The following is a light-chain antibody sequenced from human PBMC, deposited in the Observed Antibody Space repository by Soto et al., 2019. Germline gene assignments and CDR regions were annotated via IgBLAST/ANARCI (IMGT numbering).Light chain of an antibody. CDR2: GAS. J-gene: IGKJ1*01. V-gene: IGKV3-20*01. CDR3: QHYGSTPWT. CDR1: QSVCSRC. Sequence: EIVLTRSPGTLSLSPGERGTLSCRASQSVCSRCLAWYQQKPGQAPRLLIFGASSRATGIPDTFSGSGSGTDFTLTISRLEPEDSAVYYCQHYGSTPWTFGQGTKVEI.